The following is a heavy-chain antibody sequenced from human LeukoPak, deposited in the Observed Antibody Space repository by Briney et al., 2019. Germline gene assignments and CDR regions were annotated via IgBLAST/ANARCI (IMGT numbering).Heavy chain of an antibody. V-gene: IGHV1-18*01. CDR3: ARDQPFITMIRNGGFDI. D-gene: IGHD3-22*01. J-gene: IGHJ3*02. Sequence: ASVKVSCKASGYTFTSYGISWVRQAPGQGLEWMGWISAYNGNTNYAQKLQGRVTMTTDTSTSTAYMELRSLRSDDTAVYYCARDQPFITMIRNGGFDIWGQGTMVTVCS. CDR2: ISAYNGNT. CDR1: GYTFTSYG.